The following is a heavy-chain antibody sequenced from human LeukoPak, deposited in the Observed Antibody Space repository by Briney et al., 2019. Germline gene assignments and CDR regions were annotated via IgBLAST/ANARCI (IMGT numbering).Heavy chain of an antibody. J-gene: IGHJ4*02. D-gene: IGHD3-22*01. V-gene: IGHV4-39*07. CDR2: IYYSGST. CDR1: GFTFSSYG. CDR3: ARGQYYDYSLFY. Sequence: GSLRLSCAASGFTFSSYGMSWVRQAPGKGLEWIGSIYYSGSTYYNPSLKSRVTISIDTSKKLFSLKLSSVTAADTAVYYCARGQYYDYSLFYWGQGTLVTVSS.